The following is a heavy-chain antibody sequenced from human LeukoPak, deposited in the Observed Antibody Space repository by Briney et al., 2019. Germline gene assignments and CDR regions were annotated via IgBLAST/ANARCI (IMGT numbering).Heavy chain of an antibody. J-gene: IGHJ3*02. CDR1: GFTFSSYS. CDR2: ISSSSSYI. D-gene: IGHD3-10*01. V-gene: IGHV3-21*01. CDR3: ARGLGSGRHAFDI. Sequence: GGSLRLSCAASGFTFSSYSMNWVRQAPGKGLEWVSSISSSSSYIYCADSVKGRFTISRDNAKNSLYLQMNSLRAEDTAVYYCARGLGSGRHAFDIWGQGTMVTVSS.